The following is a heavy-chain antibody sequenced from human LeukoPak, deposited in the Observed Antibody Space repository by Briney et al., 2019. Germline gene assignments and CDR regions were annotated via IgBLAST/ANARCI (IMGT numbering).Heavy chain of an antibody. J-gene: IGHJ3*02. CDR3: ARGPPGAAIET. V-gene: IGHV4-31*03. CDR2: IYHSGST. Sequence: SQTLSLTCTVSGGAISTGNYYWSWIRQHPVKGLEWIGYIYHSGSTDYNPSLKSRVTVSLDTSNNQFSLNLNSVTAADSAVYYCARGPPGAAIETWGQGTVVTVSS. D-gene: IGHD3-10*01. CDR1: GGAISTGNYY.